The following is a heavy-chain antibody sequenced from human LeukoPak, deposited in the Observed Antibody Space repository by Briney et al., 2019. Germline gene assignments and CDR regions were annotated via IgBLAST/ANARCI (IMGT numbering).Heavy chain of an antibody. CDR2: IIPIFGTA. CDR1: GYTFTSYY. CDR3: ARARNRNYYFHGVDV. J-gene: IGHJ6*02. Sequence: SVTVSCKASGYTFTSYYMHWVRQAPGQGLEWMGGIIPIFGTAHYAQKFQGRVTITADESTSTGYMELSSLRSEDTAVYYCARARNRNYYFHGVDVWGRGTTVTVSS. V-gene: IGHV1-69*13. D-gene: IGHD4-11*01.